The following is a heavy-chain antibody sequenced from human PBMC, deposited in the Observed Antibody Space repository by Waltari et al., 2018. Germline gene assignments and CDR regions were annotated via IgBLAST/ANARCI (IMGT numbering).Heavy chain of an antibody. Sequence: QLQLQESGSGLVKPSQTLSLTCAVSGGSISSGGYSWSWIRQPPGKGLEWIGYIYQSGTTIYIPSLKSRVTISVDRSKNQFSLKLSSVTAADTAVYYCARGRYCSGGSCYPGYFDYWGQGTLVTVSS. CDR3: ARGRYCSGGSCYPGYFDY. D-gene: IGHD2-15*01. CDR2: IYQSGTT. CDR1: GGSISSGGYS. J-gene: IGHJ4*02. V-gene: IGHV4-30-2*01.